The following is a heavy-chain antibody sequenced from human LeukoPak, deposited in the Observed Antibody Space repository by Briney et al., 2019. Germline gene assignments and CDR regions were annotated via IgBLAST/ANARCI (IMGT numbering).Heavy chain of an antibody. V-gene: IGHV3-30-3*01. CDR2: ISYDGSNK. Sequence: GGSLRLSCAASGFTFSNYAMHWVRQAPGKGLEWVAVISYDGSNKYYAGSVKGRFTISRDNYKNTLYLQMNSLRAEDTAVFYCARDRSSYDYYFDHWGQGTLVTVSP. CDR1: GFTFSNYA. J-gene: IGHJ4*02. D-gene: IGHD5-12*01. CDR3: ARDRSSYDYYFDH.